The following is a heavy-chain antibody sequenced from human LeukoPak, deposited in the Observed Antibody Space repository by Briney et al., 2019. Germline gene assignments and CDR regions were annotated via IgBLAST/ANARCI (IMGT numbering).Heavy chain of an antibody. CDR2: IYYSGST. V-gene: IGHV4-39*07. CDR1: GGSISSSSYY. Sequence: SETLSLTCTVSGGSISSSSYYWGWIRQPPGKGLEWIGSIYYSGSTYYNPSLKSRVTISVDTSKNQFSLKLSSVTAADTAVYYCANYYDSSGYYDRGAFDIWGQGTMVTVSS. D-gene: IGHD3-22*01. CDR3: ANYYDSSGYYDRGAFDI. J-gene: IGHJ3*02.